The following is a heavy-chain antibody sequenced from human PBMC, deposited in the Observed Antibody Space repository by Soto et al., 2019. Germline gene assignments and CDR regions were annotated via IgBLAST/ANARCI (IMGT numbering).Heavy chain of an antibody. V-gene: IGHV5-10-1*01. J-gene: IGHJ5*02. CDR2: IDPSDSYT. CDR3: AIAARLGWFDP. Sequence: PGESLKISCKGSGYSFTSYWISWVRQMPGKGLEWMGRIDPSDSYTNYSPSFQGHVTISADKSICTAYLQWSSLKASDSAMYYFAIAARLGWFDPWGQGTLVTVSS. CDR1: GYSFTSYW. D-gene: IGHD6-6*01.